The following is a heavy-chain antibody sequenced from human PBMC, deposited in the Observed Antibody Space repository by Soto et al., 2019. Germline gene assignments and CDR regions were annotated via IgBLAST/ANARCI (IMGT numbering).Heavy chain of an antibody. D-gene: IGHD2-15*01. J-gene: IGHJ5*02. Sequence: EVQLVESGGGLVQPGGSLKLSCAASGFTFSGSAMHWVRQASGKGLEWVGRIKSKANNYATAYAASVKGRFTISRDDSKNTAYLQMNSLKTEDTAVYYCTRLKDSCSGGGCYYDPWGQGTLVTVSS. CDR2: IKSKANNYAT. V-gene: IGHV3-73*02. CDR3: TRLKDSCSGGGCYYDP. CDR1: GFTFSGSA.